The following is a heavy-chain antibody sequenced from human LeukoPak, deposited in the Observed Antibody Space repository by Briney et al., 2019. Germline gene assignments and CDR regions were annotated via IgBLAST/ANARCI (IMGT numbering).Heavy chain of an antibody. CDR2: FDPEDGET. J-gene: IGHJ6*03. CDR1: GYTLNELS. V-gene: IGHV1-24*01. Sequence: GASVKVSCKVSGYTLNELSMHWVRQAPGKGLEWMGGFDPEDGETIYAQKFQGRVTMTEDSSTDTAYMELSSLRSEDTAVYYCATALGYCSGGSCYFYMDVWGKGTTVTVSS. CDR3: ATALGYCSGGSCYFYMDV. D-gene: IGHD2-15*01.